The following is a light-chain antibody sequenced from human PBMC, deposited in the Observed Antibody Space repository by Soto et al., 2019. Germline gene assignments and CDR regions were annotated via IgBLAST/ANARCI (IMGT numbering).Light chain of an antibody. CDR3: VLSYRGARL. J-gene: IGLJ1*01. V-gene: IGLV7-46*01. Sequence: QAVVTQEPSLTVSPGGTVTLTCGSSTGAVTSGHYPYWFQQKPGQAPRTLIYDTTNKHSWTPARFSGSLLGGKAALTLSGAQPEDEAEYYCVLSYRGARLFGTGTKVNVL. CDR2: DTT. CDR1: TGAVTSGHY.